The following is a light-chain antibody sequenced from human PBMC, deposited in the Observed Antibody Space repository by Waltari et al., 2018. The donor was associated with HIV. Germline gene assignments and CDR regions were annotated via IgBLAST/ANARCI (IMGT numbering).Light chain of an antibody. CDR2: DNN. V-gene: IGLV1-51*01. CDR1: SPNIGNNY. J-gene: IGLJ2*01. Sequence: QSVLTQPPSVSAAAGQKVTIYCSGSSPNIGNNYVSWYPPLPGTAPKPLIYDNNKRPSGIPNRFAGSKSGRSATRCIAGLQTGGEDDYYCGTWDSSLSAVVFGGGTKLTVL. CDR3: GTWDSSLSAVV.